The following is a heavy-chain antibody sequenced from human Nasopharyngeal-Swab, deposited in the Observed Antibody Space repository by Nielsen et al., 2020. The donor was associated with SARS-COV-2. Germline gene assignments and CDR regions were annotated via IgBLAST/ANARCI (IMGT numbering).Heavy chain of an antibody. CDR1: GYTFTSYG. CDR2: ISAYNGNT. D-gene: IGHD3-22*01. V-gene: IGHV1-18*01. CDR3: ARAYYYDSSGYYNADY. J-gene: IGHJ4*02. Sequence: GESLKISCKASGYTFTSYGISWVRQAPGQGLEWMGWISAYNGNTNYAQKLQGRVTMTTDTSTSTAYMELRSLRSDDTAVYYCARAYYYDSSGYYNADYWGQGTLVTVSS.